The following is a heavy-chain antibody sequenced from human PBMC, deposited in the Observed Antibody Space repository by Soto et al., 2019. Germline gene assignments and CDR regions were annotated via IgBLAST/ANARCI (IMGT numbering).Heavy chain of an antibody. V-gene: IGHV1-69*02. Sequence: ASVKVSCKASGGTFSSYTISWVRQAPGQGLEWMGRIIPILGIANYAQQFQGRVTITRDTSATTTYMELSSLRSEDTAVYYCATSRDYCSGTRCYEGYYYYMDVWGKGTTVTVSS. D-gene: IGHD2-2*01. CDR3: ATSRDYCSGTRCYEGYYYYMDV. CDR2: IIPILGIA. J-gene: IGHJ6*03. CDR1: GGTFSSYT.